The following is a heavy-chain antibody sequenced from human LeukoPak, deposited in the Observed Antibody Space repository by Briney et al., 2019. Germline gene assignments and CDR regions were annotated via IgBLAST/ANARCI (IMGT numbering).Heavy chain of an antibody. Sequence: KNGESLKISCKGSGYSFTSYWIGWARQMPGKGLEWMGIIYPGDSDTRYSPSFQGQVTISADKSISTAYLQWSSLKASDTAMYYCARLYSRDCSSTSCYSYWGQGTLVTVSS. J-gene: IGHJ4*02. CDR3: ARLYSRDCSSTSCYSY. CDR2: IYPGDSDT. D-gene: IGHD2-2*02. V-gene: IGHV5-51*01. CDR1: GYSFTSYW.